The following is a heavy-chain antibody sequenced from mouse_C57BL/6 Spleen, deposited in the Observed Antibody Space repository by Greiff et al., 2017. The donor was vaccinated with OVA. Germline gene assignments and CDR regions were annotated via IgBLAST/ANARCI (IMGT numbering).Heavy chain of an antibody. CDR3: ARESNFYYAMDY. Sequence: QVQLKQPGAELVRPGSSVKLSCKASGYTFTSYWMHWVKQRPIQGLEWIGNIDPSDSETHYNQKFKDKATLTVDKSSSTAYMQLSSLTSEDSAVYYCARESNFYYAMDYWGQGTSVTVSS. CDR2: IDPSDSET. D-gene: IGHD2-5*01. CDR1: GYTFTSYW. J-gene: IGHJ4*01. V-gene: IGHV1-52*01.